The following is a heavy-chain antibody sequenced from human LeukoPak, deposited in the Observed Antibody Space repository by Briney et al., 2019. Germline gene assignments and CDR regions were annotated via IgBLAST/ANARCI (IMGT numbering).Heavy chain of an antibody. Sequence: GGSLRLSCAASGFTFSNAWMSWVRQAPGKGLEWVSRIKSKTDGGTTDYAAPVKGRFTISRDDSKNTLYLQMNSLKTEDTAVYYCTTHDIVVVAAAKDYWGPGTLVTVSS. CDR3: TTHDIVVVAAAKDY. V-gene: IGHV3-15*01. J-gene: IGHJ4*02. CDR2: IKSKTDGGTT. CDR1: GFTFSNAW. D-gene: IGHD2-15*01.